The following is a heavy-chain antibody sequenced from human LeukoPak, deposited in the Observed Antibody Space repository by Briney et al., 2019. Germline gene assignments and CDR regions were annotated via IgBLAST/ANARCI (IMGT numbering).Heavy chain of an antibody. CDR1: GFTFSTYA. J-gene: IGHJ4*02. V-gene: IGHV3-23*01. Sequence: GVSLRLSCAASGFTFSTYALSWVRQAPGKGLEWVSTISGNGDSTYYADSVKGRFTISRDNSKNTLYLQMDNLRAEDTAVYYCAKDQAPTYANSRGFDYWGQGTLVTVSS. CDR2: ISGNGDST. CDR3: AKDQAPTYANSRGFDY. D-gene: IGHD2-2*01.